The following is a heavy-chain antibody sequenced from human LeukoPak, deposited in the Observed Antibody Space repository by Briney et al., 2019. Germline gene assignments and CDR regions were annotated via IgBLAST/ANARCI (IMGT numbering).Heavy chain of an antibody. V-gene: IGHV4-4*07. Sequence: SETLSLTCTVSGGSISSYYWSWIRQPAGKGLEWIGRIYTSGSTNYNPSLKSRVTMSVDTSKNQFSLKLSSVTAADTAVYYCARVKAVAGTSRYFDYWGQGTLVTVSS. CDR1: GGSISSYY. CDR2: IYTSGST. CDR3: ARVKAVAGTSRYFDY. J-gene: IGHJ4*02. D-gene: IGHD6-19*01.